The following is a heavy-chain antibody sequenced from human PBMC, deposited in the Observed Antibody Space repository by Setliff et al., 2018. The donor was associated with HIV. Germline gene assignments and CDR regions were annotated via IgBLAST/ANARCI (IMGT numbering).Heavy chain of an antibody. CDR2: IGQDGSEK. Sequence: QPGGSLRLSCAASRFDFNNYWMCWVRQAPGKGLEWVANIGQDGSEKNYVDSVKGRFTISRDNAKNSMDLQMDSLRVEDTTVYYCTRKLAPGHGMDVWGQGTTVTVSS. J-gene: IGHJ6*02. D-gene: IGHD3-3*02. CDR3: TRKLAPGHGMDV. V-gene: IGHV3-7*01. CDR1: RFDFNNYW.